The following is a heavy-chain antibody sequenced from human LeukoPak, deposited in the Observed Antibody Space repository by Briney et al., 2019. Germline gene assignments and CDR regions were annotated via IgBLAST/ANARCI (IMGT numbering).Heavy chain of an antibody. CDR1: GGSFSGYY. V-gene: IGHV4-34*01. J-gene: IGHJ4*02. CDR3: ARGEMVVTATYFDY. CDR2: INHSGST. D-gene: IGHD2-21*02. Sequence: SETLSLTCAVYGGSFSGYYWSWIRQPPGKGLEWIGEINHSGSTNYNPSLKSRVTISVDTSKNQFSLKLSSVTAADTAVYYCARGEMVVTATYFDYWGQGTLVTVPS.